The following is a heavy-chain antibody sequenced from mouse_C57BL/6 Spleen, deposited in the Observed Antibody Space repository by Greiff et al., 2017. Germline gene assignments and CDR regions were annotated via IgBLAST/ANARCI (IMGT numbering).Heavy chain of an antibody. CDR1: GYTFTDYY. Sequence: VQLQQSGAELVKPGASVKISCKASGYTFTDYYINWVKQRPGQGLEWIGKIGPGSGSTYYNEKFKGKATLTADKSSSTAYMQLSSLTSEDSAVYYCAREEVTTVVALGDFDYWGQGTTLTVSS. CDR2: IGPGSGST. D-gene: IGHD1-1*01. V-gene: IGHV1-77*01. J-gene: IGHJ2*01. CDR3: AREEVTTVVALGDFDY.